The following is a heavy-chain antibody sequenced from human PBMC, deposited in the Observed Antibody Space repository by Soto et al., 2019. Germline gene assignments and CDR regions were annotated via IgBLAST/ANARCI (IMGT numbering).Heavy chain of an antibody. CDR1: GGTFSSYS. V-gene: IGHV1-69*13. CDR2: IIPILNTA. J-gene: IGHJ6*02. Sequence: GASVKVSCTTSGGTFSSYSFTWVRQAPGQGLEWMGEIIPILNTANFAQKFQSRVTITADEPTSTVYMDLSSLSPDDTAVYYCARVDYDSTYGFYYYGLDVWGQGTTVTVSS. D-gene: IGHD3-10*01. CDR3: ARVDYDSTYGFYYYGLDV.